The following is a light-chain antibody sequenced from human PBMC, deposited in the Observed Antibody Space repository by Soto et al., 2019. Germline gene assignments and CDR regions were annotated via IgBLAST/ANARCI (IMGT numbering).Light chain of an antibody. CDR2: GAS. J-gene: IGKJ1*01. CDR1: ESVSSIY. V-gene: IGKV3-20*01. Sequence: ENVLTPSTGTLSLSPGERANISCRASESVSSIYVAWYQQKPGQAPTLLIYGASTRATGIPDRFSGSGSGTDFTLTISSLQPDDFATYYCQQYNSYWTFGQGTKVDIK. CDR3: QQYNSYWT.